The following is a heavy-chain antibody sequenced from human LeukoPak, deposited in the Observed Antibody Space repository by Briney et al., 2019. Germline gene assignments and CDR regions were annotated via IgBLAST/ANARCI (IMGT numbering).Heavy chain of an antibody. D-gene: IGHD2-2*01. Sequence: SETLSLTCTVSGGSISSYYWSWIRQPPGKGLEWIGYIYYSGSTNYNPSLKSRVTISVDTSKNQFSLKLSSVTAADTAVYYCARHLGEYQDASFDYWGQGTLVTVSS. CDR1: GGSISSYY. CDR2: IYYSGST. V-gene: IGHV4-59*08. CDR3: ARHLGEYQDASFDY. J-gene: IGHJ4*02.